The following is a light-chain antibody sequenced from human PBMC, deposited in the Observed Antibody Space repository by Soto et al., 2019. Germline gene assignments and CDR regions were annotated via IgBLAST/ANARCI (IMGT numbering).Light chain of an antibody. CDR1: TNDIGPYNY. CDR2: AVS. J-gene: IGLJ1*01. Sequence: QSALTQPASVSGSPGQSITISCTGTTNDIGPYNYVSWYQQHPGKAPKLMIYAVSNRPSGVSNRFSGSKSGNTASLTISGLQAEDEADDYCCSYTSSSTYVFGTGTKLTVL. V-gene: IGLV2-14*01. CDR3: CSYTSSSTYV.